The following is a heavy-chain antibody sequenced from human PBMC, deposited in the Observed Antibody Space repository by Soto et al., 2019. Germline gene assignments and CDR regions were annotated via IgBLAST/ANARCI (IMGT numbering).Heavy chain of an antibody. CDR2: ISGSGGST. CDR3: AKDVSLMVYAIHTSPADY. V-gene: IGHV3-23*01. Sequence: GGSLRLSCAASGFTFSSYAMSWVRQAPGKGLEWVSAISGSGGSTYYADSVKGRFTISRDNSKNTLYLQMNSLRAEDTAVYYCAKDVSLMVYAIHTSPADYWGQGTLVTVSS. J-gene: IGHJ4*02. CDR1: GFTFSSYA. D-gene: IGHD2-8*01.